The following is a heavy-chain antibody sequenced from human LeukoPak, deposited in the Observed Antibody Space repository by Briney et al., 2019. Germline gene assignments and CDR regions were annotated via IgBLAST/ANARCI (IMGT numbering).Heavy chain of an antibody. Sequence: SETLSLNCAVYGGSFSGYYWSWIRQPPGKGLEWFGEINHSGSTNYNPSLKSRVTISVDTSKNQFSLKLSSVTAADTAVYYCASGRVVAATPRDIDYWGQGTLVTVSS. J-gene: IGHJ4*02. CDR3: ASGRVVAATPRDIDY. CDR1: GGSFSGYY. D-gene: IGHD2-15*01. V-gene: IGHV4-34*01. CDR2: INHSGST.